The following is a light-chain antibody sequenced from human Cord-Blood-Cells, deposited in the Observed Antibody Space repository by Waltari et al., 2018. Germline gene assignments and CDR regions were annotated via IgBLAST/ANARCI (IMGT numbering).Light chain of an antibody. CDR3: QQYGSSRGYT. CDR1: QSVSSSY. Sequence: EIVLTQSPGTLSLSPGERATLSCRASQSVSSSYLAWYQQKPGQAPRLLIYGASSRATGIPGRLSGSGAGTDFTLTISRLEPEDFAVYYCQQYGSSRGYTFGQGIKLEIK. J-gene: IGKJ2*01. CDR2: GAS. V-gene: IGKV3-20*01.